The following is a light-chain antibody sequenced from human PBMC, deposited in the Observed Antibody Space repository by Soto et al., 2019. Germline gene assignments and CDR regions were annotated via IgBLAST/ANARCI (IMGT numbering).Light chain of an antibody. CDR1: QGIRSY. CDR2: AAS. V-gene: IGKV1-9*01. J-gene: IGKJ4*01. CDR3: QQFNAYPLT. Sequence: DIQLTQSPSFLSASLGDRVTITCRASQGIRSYLAWDQQKPGKAPKLLIYAASTLQSGVPSRFSGSGSETEFPLTIRSLQPEDFATECWQQFNAYPLTWGGGTQVEIK.